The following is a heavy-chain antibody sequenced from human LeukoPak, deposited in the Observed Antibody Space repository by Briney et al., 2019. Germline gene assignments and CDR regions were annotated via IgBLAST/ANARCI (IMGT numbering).Heavy chain of an antibody. CDR1: GYTFTSYG. D-gene: IGHD2-2*01. J-gene: IGHJ5*02. CDR2: ISAYNGNT. Sequence: GASVKVSCKASGYTFTSYGISWVRQAPGQGLEWMGWISAYNGNTNYAQKLQGRVTMTTDTSTSTAYMELRSLRSDDTAVYYCARDFPYCSSTSCPFDPWGQGTLVTVSS. V-gene: IGHV1-18*01. CDR3: ARDFPYCSSTSCPFDP.